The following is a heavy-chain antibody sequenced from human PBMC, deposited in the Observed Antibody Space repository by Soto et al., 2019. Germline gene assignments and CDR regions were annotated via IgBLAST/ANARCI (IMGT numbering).Heavy chain of an antibody. D-gene: IGHD4-17*01. CDR3: ASSPTTTVTSNLDY. Sequence: EASVKVSCKASGYTFTSYAMHWVRQAPGQRLEWMGWINAGNGNTKYSQKFQGRVTITRDTSASTAYMELSSLRSEDTAVYYCASSPTTTVTSNLDYWGQGTLVTVS. CDR1: GYTFTSYA. J-gene: IGHJ4*02. V-gene: IGHV1-3*01. CDR2: INAGNGNT.